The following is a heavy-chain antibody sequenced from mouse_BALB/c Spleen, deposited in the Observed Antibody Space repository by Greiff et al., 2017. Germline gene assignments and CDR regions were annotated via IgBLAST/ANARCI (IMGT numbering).Heavy chain of an antibody. V-gene: IGHV2-4-1*01. CDR3: ARNGAARATYAMDY. J-gene: IGHJ4*01. D-gene: IGHD3-1*01. CDR2: IWSGGST. Sequence: QVQLKQSGPGLVQPSQSLSITCTVSGFSLTSYGVHWVRQSPGKGLEWLGVIWSGGSTDYNSALKSRLSISKDNSKSQVFLKMNSLQTDDTAMYYCARNGAARATYAMDYWGQGTSVTVSS. CDR1: GFSLTSYG.